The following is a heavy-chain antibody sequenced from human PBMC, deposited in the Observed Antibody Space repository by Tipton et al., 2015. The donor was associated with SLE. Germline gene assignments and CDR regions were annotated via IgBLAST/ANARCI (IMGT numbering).Heavy chain of an antibody. CDR1: GDSFKSGSYY. Sequence: TLSLTCTVSGDSFKSGSYYWSWIRQPAGKGLEWIGRIYTSGSTNYNPSLKSRVTMSVDTSKNQFSLNLTSVTAADTAVYYCARLRISGVLTGSYEYGMDVWGQGTAVTVSS. CDR2: IYTSGST. V-gene: IGHV4-61*02. J-gene: IGHJ6*02. D-gene: IGHD3-3*01. CDR3: ARLRISGVLTGSYEYGMDV.